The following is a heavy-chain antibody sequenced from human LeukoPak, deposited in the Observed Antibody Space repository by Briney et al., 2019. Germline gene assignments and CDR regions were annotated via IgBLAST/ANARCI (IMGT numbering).Heavy chain of an antibody. CDR2: IKSKTDGGTT. D-gene: IGHD4-17*01. CDR3: TTDRDGDSSYYYYGMDV. V-gene: IGHV3-15*01. Sequence: GGSLRLSCAASGFTFSNAWMSWVRQAPGKGLEWVGRIKSKTDGGTTDYAAPVKGRFTISRDDSKNTLYLQMNSLKTEDTAVYYCTTDRDGDSSYYYYGMDVWGQGTTVTVSS. CDR1: GFTFSNAW. J-gene: IGHJ6*02.